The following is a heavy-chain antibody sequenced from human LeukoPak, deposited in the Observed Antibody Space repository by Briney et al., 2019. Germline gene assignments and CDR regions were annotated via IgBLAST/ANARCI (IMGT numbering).Heavy chain of an antibody. CDR2: ITGTGRST. Sequence: PGASLRLSCAASGFSLSTYGVSWVRQPPGKGLEWVSGITGTGRSTYYADSVKGRFTVSRDTSKNTLYLQMNSLRAEDTAIYYCAKDHGTAVAGFYYWGQGTLVTVSS. J-gene: IGHJ4*02. CDR3: AKDHGTAVAGFYY. V-gene: IGHV3-23*01. D-gene: IGHD6-19*01. CDR1: GFSLSTYG.